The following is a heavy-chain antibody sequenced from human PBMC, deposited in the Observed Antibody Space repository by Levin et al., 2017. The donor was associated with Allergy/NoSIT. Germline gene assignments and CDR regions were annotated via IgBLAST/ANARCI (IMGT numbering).Heavy chain of an antibody. D-gene: IGHD3-22*01. CDR1: GFTFSDHY. J-gene: IGHJ4*02. V-gene: IGHV3-72*01. Sequence: GGSLRLSCSASGFTFSDHYMDWVRQAPGKGLEWVGRIRKKANSYTTEYAASVTGRFTISRDDSNNSLFLQMNSLKTEDTAVYYCARGYYDRYFDYWGQGTLVTVSS. CDR3: ARGYYDRYFDY. CDR2: IRKKANSYTT.